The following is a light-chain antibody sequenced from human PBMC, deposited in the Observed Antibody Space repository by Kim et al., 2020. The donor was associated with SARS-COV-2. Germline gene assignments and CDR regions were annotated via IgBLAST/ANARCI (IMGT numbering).Light chain of an antibody. CDR2: GAS. CDR1: QSVSSTY. Sequence: SPGERAPLACRASQSVSSTYLAWYQQKPGQAPRLLIYGASSRATGIPDRISGSESGTDFTLTISRLEPEDFAVYYCQQYGSSPFTFGQGTRLEIK. V-gene: IGKV3-20*01. J-gene: IGKJ5*01. CDR3: QQYGSSPFT.